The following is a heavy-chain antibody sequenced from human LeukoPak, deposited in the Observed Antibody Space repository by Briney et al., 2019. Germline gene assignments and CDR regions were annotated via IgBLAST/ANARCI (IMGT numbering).Heavy chain of an antibody. CDR1: GFTFSSYA. J-gene: IGHJ4*02. V-gene: IGHV3-30-3*01. CDR3: ARGARYFDWDAPSDY. Sequence: GRSLRLSCAASGFTFSSYAMHWVRQAPGKGLEWVAGISYDGSNKYCADSVKGRFTTSRDNSKNTLYLQMNSLRAEDTAMYYCARGARYFDWDAPSDYWGQGTLVTVSS. D-gene: IGHD3-9*01. CDR2: ISYDGSNK.